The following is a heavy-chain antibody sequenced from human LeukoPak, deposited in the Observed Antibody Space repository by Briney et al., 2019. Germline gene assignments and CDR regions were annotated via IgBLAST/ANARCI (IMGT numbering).Heavy chain of an antibody. J-gene: IGHJ3*02. CDR3: ARKALTGSHSGPFDI. CDR1: GFTFSSHA. D-gene: IGHD7-27*01. Sequence: GGSLRLSCAVSGFTFSSHAMNWVRQAPGKGLEWISSISTDSLTIKYADFLSGQFTISRDNAENLLFLQMSSLRAEDTAVYFCARKALTGSHSGPFDIWGQGTFVTVSS. V-gene: IGHV3-48*04. CDR2: ISTDSLTI.